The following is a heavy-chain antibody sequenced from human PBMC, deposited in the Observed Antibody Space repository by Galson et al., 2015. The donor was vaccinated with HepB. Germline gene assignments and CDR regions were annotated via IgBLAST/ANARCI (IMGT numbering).Heavy chain of an antibody. J-gene: IGHJ6*02. D-gene: IGHD4-17*01. CDR3: ARGSTTVSGMDV. CDR2: ISAYNGNT. V-gene: IGHV1-18*01. CDR1: GYTFTSYV. Sequence: SVKVSCKAPGYTFTSYVINWVRQAPGQGLEWMGWISAYNGNTNYAQTLQGRVTMITDTSTSTAYMELRSLRSDDTAVYYCARGSTTVSGMDVWGQGTTVTVSS.